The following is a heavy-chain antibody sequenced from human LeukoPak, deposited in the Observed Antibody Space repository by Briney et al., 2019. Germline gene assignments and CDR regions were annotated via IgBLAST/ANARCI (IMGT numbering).Heavy chain of an antibody. CDR3: ARVGPYGSGSYYYVYYYYGMDV. D-gene: IGHD3-10*01. CDR2: INPNSGGT. V-gene: IGHV1-2*02. Sequence: ASVKDSCKASGYTFTGYYMHWVRQAPGQGLEWMGWINPNSGGTNYAQKFQGRVTMTRDTSISTAYMELSRLRSDDTAVYYCARVGPYGSGSYYYVYYYYGMDVWGQGTTVTVSS. CDR1: GYTFTGYY. J-gene: IGHJ6*02.